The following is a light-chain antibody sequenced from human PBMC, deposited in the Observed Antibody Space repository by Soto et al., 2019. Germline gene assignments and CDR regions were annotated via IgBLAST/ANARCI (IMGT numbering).Light chain of an antibody. V-gene: IGLV2-14*03. CDR2: DVN. CDR3: DSVTISVSFV. Sequence: QSVLAQPASVSGSRGQSITISCTGTSSDVGRYNYVSWFQQHPGKVPKLIIYDVNNWPSGVSDRFSGSKSGNTTSLTISGLQPENEADYYCDSVTISVSFVCGNGTKHTVL. CDR1: SSDVGRYNY. J-gene: IGLJ1*01.